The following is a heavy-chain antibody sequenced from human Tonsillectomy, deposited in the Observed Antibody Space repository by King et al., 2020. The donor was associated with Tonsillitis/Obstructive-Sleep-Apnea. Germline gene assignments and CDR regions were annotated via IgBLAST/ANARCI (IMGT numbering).Heavy chain of an antibody. V-gene: IGHV3-48*03. CDR2: ISTNGTTI. J-gene: IGHJ3*02. CDR1: GFSFRNYE. CDR3: ARDLWIPAWFPCAFDI. Sequence: VQLVESGGDLVQPGGSLRLSCAASGFSFRNYEMNWVRQAPGKGPEWVSYISTNGTTIYYADSVKGRFTISRDNAKNSLYLQMNSLRTEDTAVYYCARDLWIPAWFPCAFDIWGQGTTVTVS. D-gene: IGHD3-10*01.